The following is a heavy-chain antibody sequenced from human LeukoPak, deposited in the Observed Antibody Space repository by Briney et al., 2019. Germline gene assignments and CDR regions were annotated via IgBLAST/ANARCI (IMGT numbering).Heavy chain of an antibody. Sequence: GGSLRLSCAASGFTVSSNSMSWVRQAPGKGLEWVSIIYSGGSTYNADSVKGRFTISRDNSKNTLYLQMNSLRAEDTAVYYCAREHCTNGVCYDVFDIWGQGTMVTVSS. D-gene: IGHD2-8*01. CDR1: GFTVSSNS. CDR2: IYSGGST. CDR3: AREHCTNGVCYDVFDI. J-gene: IGHJ3*02. V-gene: IGHV3-66*01.